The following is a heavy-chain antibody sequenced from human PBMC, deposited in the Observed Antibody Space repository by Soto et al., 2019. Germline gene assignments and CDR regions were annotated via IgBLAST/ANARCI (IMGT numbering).Heavy chain of an antibody. Sequence: QVQLVQSVAEVKKPGASVKVSCKASGYTFTIYGISWVRQAPGQGLEWMGWISGYNGNTHYAQNLQDSVTLTTDASTSSVYMELRSLRSDDTAVYYCARVDYYDSSGYYGYWGQGTLITVPS. D-gene: IGHD3-22*01. J-gene: IGHJ4*02. CDR3: ARVDYYDSSGYYGY. CDR2: ISGYNGNT. V-gene: IGHV1-18*04. CDR1: GYTFTIYG.